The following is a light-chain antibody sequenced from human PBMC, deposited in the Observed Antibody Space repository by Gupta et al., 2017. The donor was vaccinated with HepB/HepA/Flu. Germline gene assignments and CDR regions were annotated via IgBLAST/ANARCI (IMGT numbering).Light chain of an antibody. Sequence: IVMTRSPESLAVSQGERATITCKSSQTVVYSPTNMQYLAWYPKKPGQPPKRPIYWASTRESGVPDRFSGGGSGTAFTITSNRLQADDVGVHYLQQYYDGTSFGQGTRLEIK. J-gene: IGKJ5*01. CDR2: WAS. V-gene: IGKV4-1*01. CDR3: QQYYDGTS. CDR1: QTVVYSPTNMQY.